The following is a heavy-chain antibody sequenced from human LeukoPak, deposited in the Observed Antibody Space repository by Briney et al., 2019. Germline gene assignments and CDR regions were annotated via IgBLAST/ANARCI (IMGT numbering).Heavy chain of an antibody. CDR2: SYHSGTT. V-gene: IGHV4-31*03. CDR3: ARAYCSGGSCYGGFDY. D-gene: IGHD2-15*01. J-gene: IGHJ4*02. Sequence: PSETLSLTCTVSGGSISSGGYYWSWIRQYPGKGLEWIGYSYHSGTTYYNPSLKSRVIISVDTSKNQFSLRLSSLTAADTAIYYCARAYCSGGSCYGGFDYWGQGALVTVSS. CDR1: GGSISSGGYY.